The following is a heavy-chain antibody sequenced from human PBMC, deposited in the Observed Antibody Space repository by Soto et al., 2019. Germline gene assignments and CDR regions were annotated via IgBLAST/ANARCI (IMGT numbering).Heavy chain of an antibody. V-gene: IGHV3-48*03. J-gene: IGHJ4*02. Sequence: EVQVVESGGGLVQPGGSLRLSCAASGFSFSSYEMNWVRQAPGKGLEWVSYISSSGSTMYYADSVKGRFTISRDNAKNSVYLQMNSLRAEDTAVYYCALSNWNGLDYWGQGTLVTVSS. CDR1: GFSFSSYE. CDR3: ALSNWNGLDY. CDR2: ISSSGSTM. D-gene: IGHD1-20*01.